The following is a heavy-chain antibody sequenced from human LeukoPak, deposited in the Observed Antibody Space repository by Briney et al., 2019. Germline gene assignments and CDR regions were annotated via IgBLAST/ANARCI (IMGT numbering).Heavy chain of an antibody. V-gene: IGHV3-30*18. CDR1: GFTFSSYG. Sequence: EGSLRLSCAASGFTFSSYGMHWVRQAPGKGLEWVAVISYDGSNKYYADSVKGRFTISRDNSKNTLYLQMNSLRAEDTAVYYCAKGEGSMLFDYWGQGTLVTVSS. D-gene: IGHD2-8*01. CDR2: ISYDGSNK. CDR3: AKGEGSMLFDY. J-gene: IGHJ4*02.